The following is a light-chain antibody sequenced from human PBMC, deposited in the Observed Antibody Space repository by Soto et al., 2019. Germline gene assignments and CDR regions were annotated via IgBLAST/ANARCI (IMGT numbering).Light chain of an antibody. CDR1: SPNVGTNP. Sequence: SVITPPPSSSVTPGPTVTISCSISSPNVGTNPVAWYQQLPGTAPKLLNYTNSQRPLGVPVRFSGSKSGTSASLAISGLHSEDEGDYYCATWDDNVDVFRTGTKVNV. J-gene: IGLJ1*01. CDR2: TNS. CDR3: ATWDDNVDV. V-gene: IGLV1-44*01.